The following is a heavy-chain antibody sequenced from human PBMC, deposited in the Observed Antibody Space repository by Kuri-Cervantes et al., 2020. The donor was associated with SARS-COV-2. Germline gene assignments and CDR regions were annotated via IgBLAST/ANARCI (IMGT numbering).Heavy chain of an antibody. CDR2: ISGSGSST. V-gene: IGHV3-23*01. CDR3: AKDVAAGTRAPPEYFQH. D-gene: IGHD6-13*01. CDR1: GFTFSSYA. Sequence: GESLKISCAASGFTFSSYAMSWVRQAPGKGLEWVSAISGSGSSTYYADSVEGRFTISRDSSKNTLYLQMNSLRAEDTAVYYCAKDVAAGTRAPPEYFQHWGQGTLVTVSS. J-gene: IGHJ1*01.